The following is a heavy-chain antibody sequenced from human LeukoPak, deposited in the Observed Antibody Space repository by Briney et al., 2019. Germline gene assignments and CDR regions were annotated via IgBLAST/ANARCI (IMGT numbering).Heavy chain of an antibody. CDR3: AKDEAPAAPFDY. D-gene: IGHD2-2*01. V-gene: IGHV3-30-3*01. CDR1: GFTFSSYA. J-gene: IGHJ4*02. Sequence: GRSLRLSCAASGFTFSSYAMHWVRQAPGKGLEWVAVISYDGSNKYYADSVKGRFTISRDNSKNTLYLQMNSLRAEDTAVYYCAKDEAPAAPFDYWGQGTLVTVSS. CDR2: ISYDGSNK.